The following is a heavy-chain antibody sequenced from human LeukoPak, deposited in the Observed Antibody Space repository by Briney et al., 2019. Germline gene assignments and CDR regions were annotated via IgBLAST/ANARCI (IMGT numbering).Heavy chain of an antibody. CDR3: ARSYY. V-gene: IGHV3-7*01. CDR1: GFTFSSSW. Sequence: GGSLRLSCAASGFTFSSSWMSWVRQAPGKGPEWVDTIKRDGSEKYYADSVKGRFTISRDNAKNSLYLQMNSLRAEDTADYYCARSYYWGQGTLVTVSS. CDR2: IKRDGSEK. J-gene: IGHJ4*02.